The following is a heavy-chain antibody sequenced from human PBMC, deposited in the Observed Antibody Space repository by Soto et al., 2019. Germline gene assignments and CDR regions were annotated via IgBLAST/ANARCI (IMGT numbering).Heavy chain of an antibody. CDR1: GFTFSSYA. CDR3: ARDFRSTTSFYYYGTDV. V-gene: IGHV3-30-3*01. CDR2: ISYDGSNK. J-gene: IGHJ6*02. Sequence: PGGSLRLSCAASGFTFSSYAMHWVRQAPGKGLEWVAVISYDGSNKYYADSVKGRFTISRDNSKNTLYLQMNSLRAEDTAVYYCARDFRSTTSFYYYGTDVWGQGTTVTVSS. D-gene: IGHD2-2*01.